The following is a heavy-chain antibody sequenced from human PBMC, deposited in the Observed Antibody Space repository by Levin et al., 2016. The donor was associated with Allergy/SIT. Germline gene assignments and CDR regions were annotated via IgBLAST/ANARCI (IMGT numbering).Heavy chain of an antibody. Sequence: GESLKISCAASGFTFSSYAMSWVRQAPGKGLEWVTLIWHDGSNKYYADSVKGRFTTSRDNSRNTLYLQMNSLRAEDTAVYYCARDRYGGNPGSKYWYYTMDVWGQGTTVTVSS. D-gene: IGHD4-23*01. CDR3: ARDRYGGNPGSKYWYYTMDV. V-gene: IGHV3-33*08. J-gene: IGHJ6*02. CDR2: IWHDGSNK. CDR1: GFTFSSYA.